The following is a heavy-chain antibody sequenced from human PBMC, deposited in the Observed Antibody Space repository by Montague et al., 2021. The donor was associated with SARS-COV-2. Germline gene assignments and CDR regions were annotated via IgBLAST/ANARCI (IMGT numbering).Heavy chain of an antibody. V-gene: IGHV3-23*03. J-gene: IGHJ4*02. CDR3: AKGVGQKSSAVDY. CDR2: IHSGASYA. CDR1: GFTFSSHD. Sequence: SRSLSLSASGFTFSSHDMTWVRQAPGKGLEWASIIHSGASYASYAGSVKGRFTISRDNSKNTLYLQMNSLRAEDTAVYYCAKGVGQKSSAVDYWGQGTQVTVSS. D-gene: IGHD1-26*01.